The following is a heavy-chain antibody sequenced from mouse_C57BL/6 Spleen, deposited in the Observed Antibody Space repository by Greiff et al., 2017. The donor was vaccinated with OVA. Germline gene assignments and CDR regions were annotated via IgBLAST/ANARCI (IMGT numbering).Heavy chain of an antibody. D-gene: IGHD1-1*01. Sequence: DVQLVESEGGLVQPGSSMKLSCTASGFTFSDYYMAWVRQVPEKGLEWVANINYDGSSTYYLDSLKSRFIISRDNAKNILYLQMSSLKSEDTATYYCARDRGLLLDYWGQGTTLTVSS. CDR3: ARDRGLLLDY. CDR2: INYDGSST. J-gene: IGHJ2*01. V-gene: IGHV5-16*01. CDR1: GFTFSDYY.